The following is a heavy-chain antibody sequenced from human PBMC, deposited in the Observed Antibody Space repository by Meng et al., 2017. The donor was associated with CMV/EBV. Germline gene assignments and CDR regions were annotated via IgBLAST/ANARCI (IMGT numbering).Heavy chain of an antibody. J-gene: IGHJ6*02. Sequence: SETLSLTCTVSGGSVSSGSYYWSWIRQPPGKGLEWIAYISYSGYTNYNPSLKSRVTLSVDTSKNQFSLKLSSVTAADTAVYYCARAATIFEYYSMDVWGQGTTVTVSS. V-gene: IGHV4-61*01. CDR3: ARAATIFEYYSMDV. CDR2: ISYSGYT. CDR1: GGSVSSGSYY. D-gene: IGHD3-3*01.